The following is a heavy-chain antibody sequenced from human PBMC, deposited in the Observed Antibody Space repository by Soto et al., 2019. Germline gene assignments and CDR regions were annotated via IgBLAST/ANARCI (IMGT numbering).Heavy chain of an antibody. J-gene: IGHJ6*02. CDR2: IFHSGST. CDR1: GCSISSSYL. V-gene: IGHV4-4*02. Sequence: SETLSLTCTVSGCSISSSYLWTCVRQPPGKGLEWIGEIFHSGSTNYNPSLKSRATMSVDKSKWQFSLKLTSVTAADTAVYYCGRERTSVYNLDVWGQGTP. CDR3: GRERTSVYNLDV. D-gene: IGHD2-2*01.